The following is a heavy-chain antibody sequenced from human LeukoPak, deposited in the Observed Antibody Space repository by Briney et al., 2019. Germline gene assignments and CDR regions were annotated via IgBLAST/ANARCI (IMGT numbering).Heavy chain of an antibody. CDR2: ISSSSSYI. J-gene: IGHJ4*02. Sequence: GGSLRLSCAASGLTFSSYSMNWVRQAPGKWLEWVSSISSSSSYIYYADSVKGRFTISRDNAKNSLYLQMNSLRAEDTAVYYCARALTIFIPDYWGQGTLVTVST. V-gene: IGHV3-21*01. CDR3: ARALTIFIPDY. CDR1: GLTFSSYS. D-gene: IGHD3-9*01.